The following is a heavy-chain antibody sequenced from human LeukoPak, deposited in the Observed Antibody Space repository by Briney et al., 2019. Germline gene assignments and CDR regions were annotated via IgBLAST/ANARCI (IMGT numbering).Heavy chain of an antibody. Sequence: GGSLRLSCAASGFTFSSYAMSWVRQAPGKGLEWVSAISGSGGSTYYADSVKGRFTISRDNSKNSLYLQMNSLRAEDTAVYYCARAWDYDSSGYYLGWGQGTLVTVSS. CDR2: ISGSGGST. D-gene: IGHD3-22*01. J-gene: IGHJ4*02. CDR1: GFTFSSYA. CDR3: ARAWDYDSSGYYLG. V-gene: IGHV3-23*01.